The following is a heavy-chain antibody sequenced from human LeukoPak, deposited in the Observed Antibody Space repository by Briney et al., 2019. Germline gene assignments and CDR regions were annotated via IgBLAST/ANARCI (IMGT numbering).Heavy chain of an antibody. D-gene: IGHD5/OR15-5a*01. CDR2: IYYSGIT. V-gene: IGHV4-39*01. CDR1: GGSISNSNSF. J-gene: IGHJ4*02. CDR3: ARRVYGTSQYY. Sequence: PSETLSLTCTVSGGSISNSNSFWAWIRQPPGKGLEWIGTIYYSGITHYSPSLKSRVTISVDTSKNQFSLKLSSVTATDTALHYCARRVYGTSQYYWGQGTLVTVSS.